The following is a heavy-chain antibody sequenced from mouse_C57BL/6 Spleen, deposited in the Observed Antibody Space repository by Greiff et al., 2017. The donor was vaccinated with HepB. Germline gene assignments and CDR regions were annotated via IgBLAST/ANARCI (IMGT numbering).Heavy chain of an antibody. CDR2: INPNNGGT. Sequence: EVQLQQSGPELVKPGASVKMSCKASGYTFTDYNMHWVKQSHGKSLEWIGYINPNNGGTSYNQKFKGKATLTVNKSSSTAYMELRSLTSEDSAVYYCARDYYGRRYFDYWGQGTTLTVSS. D-gene: IGHD1-1*01. CDR1: GYTFTDYN. J-gene: IGHJ2*01. V-gene: IGHV1-22*01. CDR3: ARDYYGRRYFDY.